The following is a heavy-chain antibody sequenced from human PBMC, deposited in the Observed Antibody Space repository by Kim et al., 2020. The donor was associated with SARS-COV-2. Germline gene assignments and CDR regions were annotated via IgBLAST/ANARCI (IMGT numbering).Heavy chain of an antibody. CDR3: ASPGIAARNWFDP. D-gene: IGHD6-13*01. CDR1: GFTFSSYS. CDR2: ISSSSSYI. J-gene: IGHJ5*02. V-gene: IGHV3-21*01. Sequence: GGSLRLSCAASGFTFSSYSMNWVRQAPGKGLEWVSSISSSSSYIYYADSVKGRFTISRDNAKNSLYLQMNSLRAEDTAVYYCASPGIAARNWFDPWGQGTLVTVSS.